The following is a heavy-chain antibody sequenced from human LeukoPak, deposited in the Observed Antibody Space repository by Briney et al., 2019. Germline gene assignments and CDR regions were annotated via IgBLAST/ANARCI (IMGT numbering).Heavy chain of an antibody. CDR1: AVSITTYY. Sequence: SETLSLTCNVSAVSITTYYWSWIRQPPGQGLEWLGYMYNSGSTNYNPSLKSRVTILVDTSKNQFSLRLSSVTAADTAVYFCARDPRFTGTNYWTFDYWGQGTLVTVSS. CDR3: ARDPRFTGTNYWTFDY. CDR2: MYNSGST. J-gene: IGHJ4*02. V-gene: IGHV4-59*01. D-gene: IGHD4-17*01.